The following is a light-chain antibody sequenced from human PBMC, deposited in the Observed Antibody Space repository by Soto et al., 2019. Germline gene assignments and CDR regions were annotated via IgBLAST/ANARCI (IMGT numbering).Light chain of an antibody. CDR2: GAS. Sequence: EREMTQSPATLSASAGERVTLSCRASQSVASSVAWYQQKPGQAPRLILYGASTRATGFPARFSGSGSGTEFTLTISSLQSEDFAVYLCQQYHYWPITFGQGTRLEIK. CDR3: QQYHYWPIT. J-gene: IGKJ5*01. CDR1: QSVASS. V-gene: IGKV3-15*01.